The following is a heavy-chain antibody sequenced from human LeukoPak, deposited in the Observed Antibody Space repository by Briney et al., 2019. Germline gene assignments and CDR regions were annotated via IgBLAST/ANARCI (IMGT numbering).Heavy chain of an antibody. J-gene: IGHJ4*02. D-gene: IGHD3-22*01. V-gene: IGHV3-30*18. CDR1: GFTFSTYG. CDR2: ISYDGSNK. Sequence: GGSLRLSCAASGFTFSTYGMHWVRQAPGKGLEWVAVISYDGSNKYYAESVKGRFTISRDTSKNTLYLQMNSLRAEDTAVYYCAKSGSWFAGWAAYWGQGTLVTVAS. CDR3: AKSGSWFAGWAAY.